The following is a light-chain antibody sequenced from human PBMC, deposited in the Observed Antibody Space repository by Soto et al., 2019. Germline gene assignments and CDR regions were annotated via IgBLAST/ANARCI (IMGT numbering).Light chain of an antibody. V-gene: IGKV3-15*01. CDR2: GAS. CDR1: QSVSNK. Sequence: EIVMTQSPATLSVSPGERATLSCRASQSVSNKLAWYQQKPGQAPRLLIYGASTGATGTPSTFTGSGSGTEVTLTISRLQSEDSAIYHCQHYNYGGTFGQGTKVEIK. CDR3: QHYNYGGT. J-gene: IGKJ1*01.